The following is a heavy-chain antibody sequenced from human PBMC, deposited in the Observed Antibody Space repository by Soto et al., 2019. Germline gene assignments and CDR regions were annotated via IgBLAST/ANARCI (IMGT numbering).Heavy chain of an antibody. CDR2: IDWHDDK. CDR1: GVSPSTTEVG. V-gene: IGHV2-5*01. CDR3: AHRGGAAVGLYYFDY. J-gene: IGHJ4*02. Sequence: SRPTLVTPTHSVRVYCSFAGVSPSTTEVGVSWIRQPPRKALEWLALIDWHDDKRYSPSLKSRLTITKDTSKNQVVLTMTNMDPVDTATYYCAHRGGAAVGLYYFDYRGQGALVTVSS. D-gene: IGHD6-13*01.